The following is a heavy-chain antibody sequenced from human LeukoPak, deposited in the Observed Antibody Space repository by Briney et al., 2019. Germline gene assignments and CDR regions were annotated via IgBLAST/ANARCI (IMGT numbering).Heavy chain of an antibody. D-gene: IGHD3-3*01. CDR1: GFTFRNYW. CDR3: AKEIRFLEWLLDY. J-gene: IGHJ4*02. CDR2: IKQDGSEK. V-gene: IGHV3-7*03. Sequence: GGSLRLSCAASGFTFRNYWMTWVRQAPGKGLEWVANIKQDGSEKYYADSVKGRFTISRDNSKNTLFLQMNSLRAEDTAVYYCAKEIRFLEWLLDYWGQGTLVTVSS.